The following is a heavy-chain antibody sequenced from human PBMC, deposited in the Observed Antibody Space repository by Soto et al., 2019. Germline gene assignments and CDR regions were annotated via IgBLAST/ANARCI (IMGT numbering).Heavy chain of an antibody. Sequence: EVQLLESGGCLVQPGGSLRLSCAASGFTFSSYAMSWVRQAPGKGLEWVSIIGVGVGDRYYPESVKGRFTITRDNSRDTLYLEMNSLRDEDTAVYYCARVRFGELGWGQGTLVTVSS. V-gene: IGHV3-23*01. CDR3: ARVRFGELG. CDR2: IGVGVGDR. D-gene: IGHD3-10*01. J-gene: IGHJ4*02. CDR1: GFTFSSYA.